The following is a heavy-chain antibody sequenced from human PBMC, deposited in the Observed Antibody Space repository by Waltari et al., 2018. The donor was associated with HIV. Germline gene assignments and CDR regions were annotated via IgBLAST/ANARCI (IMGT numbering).Heavy chain of an antibody. CDR2: ISDDATTL. Sequence: QVQLVESGGGVVQPGRSLRLSCAASGISFFNSYGMHWVRQAPGKGRELVATISDDATTLYYADSLKGRFTISSDNSKHTLYLQMNSLRGEDTAVYYCATDRRQGFYYDNYGERPFYSWGQGTLVTVSS. D-gene: IGHD3-22*01. CDR3: ATDRRQGFYYDNYGERPFYS. V-gene: IGHV3-30*03. J-gene: IGHJ5*02. CDR1: GISFFNSYG.